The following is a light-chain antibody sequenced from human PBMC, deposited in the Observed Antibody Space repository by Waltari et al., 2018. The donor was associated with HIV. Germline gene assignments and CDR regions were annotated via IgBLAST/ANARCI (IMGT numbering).Light chain of an antibody. V-gene: IGLV2-14*03. CDR1: SSDVGRYNY. J-gene: IGLJ2*01. Sequence: QSALIQPASVSGSPGQSITLSCTGASSDVGRYNYVSWYQHHPAKAPNLIIYDVSKLPSGVSNRFSGSKSGTTASLTISGLQAEDEADYYCSSYTSSRTVVFGGGTKLTVL. CDR2: DVS. CDR3: SSYTSSRTVV.